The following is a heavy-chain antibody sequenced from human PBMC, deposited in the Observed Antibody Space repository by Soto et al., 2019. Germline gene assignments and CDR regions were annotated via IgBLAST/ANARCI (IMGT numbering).Heavy chain of an antibody. D-gene: IGHD1-7*01. V-gene: IGHV3-23*01. Sequence: EVQLLESGGGFIQPGGSLRLSCVASGFTFSSYAMSWVRQAPGKGLEWVSTVGASGDSTYYADSVKGRFTISRDKSKNTLYLQMNSLRAEDTAVYYCAKAELADYYYYGMDVWGQGTTVTVSS. CDR1: GFTFSSYA. J-gene: IGHJ6*02. CDR3: AKAELADYYYYGMDV. CDR2: VGASGDST.